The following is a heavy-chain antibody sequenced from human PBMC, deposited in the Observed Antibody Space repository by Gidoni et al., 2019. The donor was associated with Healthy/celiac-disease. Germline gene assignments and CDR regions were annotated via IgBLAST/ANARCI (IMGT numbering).Heavy chain of an antibody. CDR3: ARDRGIEVVPAAMRDYYYGMDV. V-gene: IGHV3-21*01. CDR1: GFTFSSYS. D-gene: IGHD2-2*01. J-gene: IGHJ6*02. CDR2: ISSSSSYI. Sequence: EVQLVESGGGLVKPGGSLRLSCAASGFTFSSYSMTWFRQAPGKGLEWVSSISSSSSYIYYADSVKGRFTISRDNAKNSLYLQMNSLRAEDTAVYYCARDRGIEVVPAAMRDYYYGMDVWGQGTTVTVSS.